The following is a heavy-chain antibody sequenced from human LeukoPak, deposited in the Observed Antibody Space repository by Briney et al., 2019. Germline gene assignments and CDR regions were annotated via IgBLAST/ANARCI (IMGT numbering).Heavy chain of an antibody. CDR1: GFTFSGYS. V-gene: IGHV3-48*01. D-gene: IGHD3-9*01. CDR2: ISSSSSTI. J-gene: IGHJ6*03. Sequence: PGGSLRLSCAASGFTFSGYSMNWVRQAPGKGLEWVSYISSSSSTIYYADSVKGRFTISRDNAKNSLYLQMNSLRAEDTAVYYCARDEVILTVPPYYYYMDVWGKGTTVTVSS. CDR3: ARDEVILTVPPYYYYMDV.